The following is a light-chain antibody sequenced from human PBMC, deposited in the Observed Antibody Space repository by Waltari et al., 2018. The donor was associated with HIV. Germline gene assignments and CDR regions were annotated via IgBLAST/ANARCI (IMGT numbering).Light chain of an antibody. CDR1: QDINNF. CDR2: DAS. J-gene: IGKJ4*01. CDR3: QQYDNLPPRLT. V-gene: IGKV1-33*01. Sequence: DIQMTQSPSSLSASVGARVTITCQASQDINNFLNWYQQKPGKAPKLLIYDASNLETGVPSRFSGRGSGTDCTFTISSLRPEDFATYYCQQYDNLPPRLTFGGGTKVEIK.